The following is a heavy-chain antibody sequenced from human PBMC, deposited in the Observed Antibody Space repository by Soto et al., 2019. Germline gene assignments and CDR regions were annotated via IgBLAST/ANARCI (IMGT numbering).Heavy chain of an antibody. V-gene: IGHV1-69*02. J-gene: IGHJ6*03. CDR3: ALYCSSTSCLYYYYYMDV. D-gene: IGHD2-2*01. CDR2: IIPILGIA. Sequence: RASVKVSCKASGGTFSSYTISWVRQAPGQGLEWMGRIIPILGIANYAQKFQGRVAITADKSTSTAYMELSSLRSEDTAVYYCALYCSSTSCLYYYYYMDVWGKGTTVTVSS. CDR1: GGTFSSYT.